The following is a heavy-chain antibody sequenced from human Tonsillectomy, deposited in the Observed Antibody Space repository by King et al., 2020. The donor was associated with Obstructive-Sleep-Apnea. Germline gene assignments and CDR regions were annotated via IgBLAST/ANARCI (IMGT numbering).Heavy chain of an antibody. V-gene: IGHV4-31*03. CDR3: ARDNDRERGIFDY. CDR1: GGSIGSGGFY. D-gene: IGHD3-10*02. Sequence: VQLQESGPGLVTPSQTLSLTCTVSGGSIGSGGFYWSWIRQLPGRDLEWIGYIYNGETSYYNPSLESRVTISADTSKDQFSLKRTSVTAADTAVYYFARDNDRERGIFDYWGQGTLVTVSS. J-gene: IGHJ4*02. CDR2: IYNGETS.